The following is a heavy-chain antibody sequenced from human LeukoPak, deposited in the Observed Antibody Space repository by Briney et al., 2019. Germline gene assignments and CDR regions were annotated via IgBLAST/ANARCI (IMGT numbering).Heavy chain of an antibody. D-gene: IGHD3-10*01. V-gene: IGHV4-4*02. CDR1: GGSISSSNW. Sequence: YPSETLSLTCAVSGGSISSSNWWSWVRQPPGKGLEWIGEINHSGSTNYNPSLKSRVTISVDTSKNQFSLKLSSVTAADTAVYYCARGKQSQSRRLLDPATRREYYYGSGRAIAVRYFDLWGRGTLVTVSS. CDR3: ARGKQSQSRRLLDPATRREYYYGSGRAIAVRYFDL. J-gene: IGHJ2*01. CDR2: INHSGST.